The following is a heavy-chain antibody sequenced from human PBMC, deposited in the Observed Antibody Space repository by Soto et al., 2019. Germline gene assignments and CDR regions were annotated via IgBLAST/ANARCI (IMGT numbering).Heavy chain of an antibody. CDR1: GGSISSSSYY. CDR3: ARHELGKNWYFDL. V-gene: IGHV4-39*01. D-gene: IGHD7-27*01. Sequence: SETLSLTCTVSGGSISSSSYYWGWIRQPPGKGLEWIGSIYYSGSTYYNPSLKSRVTISVDTSKNQFSLKLSSVTAADTAVYYCARHELGKNWYFDLWGRGTLVTVSS. CDR2: IYYSGST. J-gene: IGHJ2*01.